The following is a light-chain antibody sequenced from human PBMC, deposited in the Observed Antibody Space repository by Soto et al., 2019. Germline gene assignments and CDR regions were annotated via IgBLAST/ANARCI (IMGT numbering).Light chain of an antibody. CDR2: GAS. CDR1: QGVKNDY. V-gene: IGKV3-20*01. Sequence: ETVLTQSPGTLSLSPGERATLSCRSSQGVKNDYLAWYQQRPGLAPRLLIFGASGRATGIPDRFRGSGSGTDFTLTITRLEPEDFAVYYCQYYGSSHSNTFGQGTRLEIK. CDR3: QYYGSSHSNT. J-gene: IGKJ5*01.